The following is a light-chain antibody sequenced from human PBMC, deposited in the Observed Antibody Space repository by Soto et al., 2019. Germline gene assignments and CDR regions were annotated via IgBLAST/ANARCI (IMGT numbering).Light chain of an antibody. CDR1: QSVSSN. CDR3: QQYNNWPMYT. J-gene: IGKJ2*01. CDR2: GVS. V-gene: IGKV3-15*01. Sequence: EIVMTQSPATLSVSPGERATLSCRASQSVSSNLAWYQQKPGQGPRLLISGVSTRATGVPARFSASGFGTEFTLTISSLQSEDFAVYYCQQYNNWPMYTFGQGTKLEIK.